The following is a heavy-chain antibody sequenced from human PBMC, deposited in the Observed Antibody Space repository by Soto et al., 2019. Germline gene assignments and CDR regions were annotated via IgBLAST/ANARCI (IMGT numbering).Heavy chain of an antibody. Sequence: ESLKISCKGSGYNFTSYWIGWVRQMPGKGLEWMGIIYPGESDTRYSPSFQGQVTISADRSINTAYLQWSTLKASDPALYHCARGTGTIFGPIWFDTWGQGTLVTVSS. V-gene: IGHV5-51*01. D-gene: IGHD3-3*01. J-gene: IGHJ5*02. CDR2: IYPGESDT. CDR3: ARGTGTIFGPIWFDT. CDR1: GYNFTSYW.